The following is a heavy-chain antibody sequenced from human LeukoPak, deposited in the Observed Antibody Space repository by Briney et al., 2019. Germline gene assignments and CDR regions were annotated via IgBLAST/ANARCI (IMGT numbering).Heavy chain of an antibody. CDR3: ARDPDSTGYYDC. V-gene: IGHV3-9*01. CDR2: ISWNSGSI. D-gene: IGHD3-22*01. J-gene: IGHJ4*02. Sequence: GRSLRLSCAASGFTFDDYAMHWVRQAPGKGLEWVSGISWNSGSIGYADSVKGRFTIPRDNSKNTLYLQMNSLRAEDTAVYYCARDPDSTGYYDCWGQGTLVTVSS. CDR1: GFTFDDYA.